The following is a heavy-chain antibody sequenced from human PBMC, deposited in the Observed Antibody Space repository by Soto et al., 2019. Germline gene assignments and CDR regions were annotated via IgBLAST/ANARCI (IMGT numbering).Heavy chain of an antibody. Sequence: GGSLRLSCAASGFNFNAYVMNWVRQAPGKGLEWVSIISFTGDSRYYADSVKDRFTISRDNSQNTLYLQMNSLRAEDTAVYYCAKKSCSSPGCPYGMDVWGQGTTVTVSS. CDR1: GFNFNAYV. V-gene: IGHV3-23*01. CDR2: ISFTGDSR. J-gene: IGHJ6*02. CDR3: AKKSCSSPGCPYGMDV. D-gene: IGHD2-2*01.